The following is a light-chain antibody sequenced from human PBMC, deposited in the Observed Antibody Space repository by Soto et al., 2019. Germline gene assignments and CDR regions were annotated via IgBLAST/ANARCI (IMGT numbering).Light chain of an antibody. CDR3: QHYNSYSEA. CDR1: QTISSW. V-gene: IGKV1-5*03. J-gene: IGKJ1*01. CDR2: KAS. Sequence: DIQMTQSPSTLSGSVGDRVTITCRASQTISSWLAWYQQKPGKAPKLLIYKASTLKSGVPSRFSGSGSGTEFTLTISSLQPDDFETYYCQHYNSYSEAFGPGTKVDI.